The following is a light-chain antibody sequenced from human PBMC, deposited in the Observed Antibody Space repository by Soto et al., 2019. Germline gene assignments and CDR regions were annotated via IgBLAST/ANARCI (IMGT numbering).Light chain of an antibody. V-gene: IGKV1-6*01. CDR1: QGIRNA. Sequence: AIQMTQSPSSLSASVGDRVTITCRASQGIRNALGWYQQKPGKAPNLLIYAASSLQSGVPSRFSGSGSGTDFTLNISSLQPEDFATYYCLQDYNYPRTFGQGTKVEIK. J-gene: IGKJ1*01. CDR3: LQDYNYPRT. CDR2: AAS.